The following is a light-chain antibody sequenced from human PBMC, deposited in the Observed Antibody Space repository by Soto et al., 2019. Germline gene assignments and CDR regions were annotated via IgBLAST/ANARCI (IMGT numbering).Light chain of an antibody. Sequence: EVVLTQSPGTLSLSPGERATLSCRASQSVDSDDLAWYQQKPGQAPRLLIFRGSFRATGVPDRFSGSQSGPGFTLTVSGLVPEDFAVYYCQPYGSSPLTVGGGTRV. CDR2: RGS. CDR3: QPYGSSPLT. CDR1: QSVDSDD. V-gene: IGKV3-20*01. J-gene: IGKJ4*01.